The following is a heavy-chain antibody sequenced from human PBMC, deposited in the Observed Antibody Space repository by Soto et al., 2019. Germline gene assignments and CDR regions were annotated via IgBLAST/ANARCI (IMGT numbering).Heavy chain of an antibody. Sequence: XECLRLSCVGSGFIFRNNGMHWVRQTPGKGLEWVAFMSYDGSDTFYADSVKGRFTISRDNSKNTLFLHMSNLRAEDTAMYYCTIVRVADSALDHWGQGTLVTVSS. V-gene: IGHV3-30*02. CDR3: TIVRVADSALDH. D-gene: IGHD3-10*02. CDR1: GFIFRNNG. J-gene: IGHJ4*02. CDR2: MSYDGSDT.